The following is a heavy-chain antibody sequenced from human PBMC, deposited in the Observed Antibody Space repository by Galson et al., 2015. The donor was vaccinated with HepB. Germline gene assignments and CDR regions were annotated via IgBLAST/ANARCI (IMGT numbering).Heavy chain of an antibody. J-gene: IGHJ6*03. Sequence: SETLSLTCAVYGGSFSGYYWSWIRQPPGKGLEWIGEINHSGRTTYNPSLKRRVVISVDTSKNQFSLKINSVTAADTAVYYCARFGEPGYYYMDVWGKGTTVTVSS. CDR2: INHSGRT. CDR1: GGSFSGYY. CDR3: ARFGEPGYYYMDV. D-gene: IGHD3-10*01. V-gene: IGHV4-34*01.